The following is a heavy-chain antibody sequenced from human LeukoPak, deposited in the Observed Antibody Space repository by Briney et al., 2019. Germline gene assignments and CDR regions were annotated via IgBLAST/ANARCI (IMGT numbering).Heavy chain of an antibody. CDR1: GYTFTSYG. D-gene: IGHD3-10*01. CDR3: ARVPPDHYYYGSGSYLYYFDY. Sequence: SVKVSCKASGYTFTSYGISWVRQAPGQGLEWMGGIIPIFGTANYAQKFQGRVTITADESTSTAYMELRSLRSEDTAVYYCARVPPDHYYYGSGSYLYYFDYWGQGTLVTVSS. V-gene: IGHV1-69*13. J-gene: IGHJ4*02. CDR2: IIPIFGTA.